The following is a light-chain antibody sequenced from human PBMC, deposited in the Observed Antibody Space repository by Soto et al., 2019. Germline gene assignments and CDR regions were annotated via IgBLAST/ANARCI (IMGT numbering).Light chain of an antibody. V-gene: IGKV1-5*01. CDR1: QSITIW. CDR2: DAS. J-gene: IGKJ1*01. Sequence: DIPMTQSPSTLSASVGDRVTITCRASQSITIWLAWYQQKPGKAPKLLIFDASSLESGVPSRFSGSGSGTEFTLTISSLQPDDFATYYCQHYNSYSWTFGQGNKVEIK. CDR3: QHYNSYSWT.